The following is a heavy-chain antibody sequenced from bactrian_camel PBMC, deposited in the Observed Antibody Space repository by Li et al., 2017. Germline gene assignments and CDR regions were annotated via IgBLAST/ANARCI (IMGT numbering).Heavy chain of an antibody. V-gene: IGHV3S40*01. J-gene: IGHJ6*01. CDR1: GFAFSSYA. CDR2: SNTDGIRT. CDR3: ATSYSDFTGCNA. D-gene: IGHD4*01. Sequence: VQLVESGGGLEQPGGSLRLPCAASGFAFSSYAMSWVRQAPGKEREWVASSNTDGIRTYTDSVQGRFAISRDNNAKNTVYLQMNSLKPEDTALYYCATSYSDFTGCNAWGQGTQVTVS.